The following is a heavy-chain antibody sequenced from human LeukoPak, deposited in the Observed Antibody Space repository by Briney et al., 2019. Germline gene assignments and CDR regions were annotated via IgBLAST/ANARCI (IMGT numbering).Heavy chain of an antibody. J-gene: IGHJ4*02. CDR3: ARSAFGGKAHCLDY. D-gene: IGHD3-10*01. CDR2: ITTGGSTI. CDR1: GFTFSSYE. Sequence: GGSLRLSCAASGFTFSSYEMNWVRQSPGKGLEWISYITTGGSTIYCADSVRGRFTISRDNAKNSLFLQMNSLTAEDTAVYYCARSAFGGKAHCLDYWGQGTLVTVSS. V-gene: IGHV3-48*03.